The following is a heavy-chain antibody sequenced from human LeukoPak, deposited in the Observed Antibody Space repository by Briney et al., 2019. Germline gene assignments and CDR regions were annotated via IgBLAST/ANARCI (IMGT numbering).Heavy chain of an antibody. J-gene: IGHJ6*03. CDR1: GFTFSSYG. CDR3: ARSFGGTYYGLHYYYMDV. V-gene: IGHV3-30*03. D-gene: IGHD1-26*01. Sequence: GRSLRLSCAASGFTFSSYGMHWVRQAPGKGLEWVAVISYDGSNKYYADSVKGRFTISRDNSKNTLYLQMNSLRAEDTAVYYCARSFGGTYYGLHYYYMDVWGKGTTVTVSS. CDR2: ISYDGSNK.